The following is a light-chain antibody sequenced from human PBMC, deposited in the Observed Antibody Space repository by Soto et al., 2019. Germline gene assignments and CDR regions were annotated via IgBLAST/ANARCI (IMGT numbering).Light chain of an antibody. Sequence: QSALTQPASVSGSPGQSITISCTGTSSDVGGYNYVSWYQQHPGKAPKLMIYDVSNRPSGVSNPFSGSKSGNTASLTISGLKVEDEEDYSRSSLTRSSPVVFGVGTKL. J-gene: IGLJ2*01. CDR1: SSDVGGYNY. CDR2: DVS. V-gene: IGLV2-14*01. CDR3: SSLTRSSPVV.